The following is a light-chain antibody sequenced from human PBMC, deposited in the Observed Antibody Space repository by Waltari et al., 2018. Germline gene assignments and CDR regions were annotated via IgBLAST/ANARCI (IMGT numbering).Light chain of an antibody. CDR3: GTWDSDLSVV. J-gene: IGLJ2*01. CDR1: GSNIGNNF. Sequence: QSVLTQPPSVSAAAGQKVTISCSGSGSNIGNNFVSWYQQLPGTAPKLLIFDNKKRPSGIPDRFSGSKSGSAATLGIAGLQTGDEAEYYCGTWDSDLSVVFGGGTRLTVL. CDR2: DNK. V-gene: IGLV1-51*01.